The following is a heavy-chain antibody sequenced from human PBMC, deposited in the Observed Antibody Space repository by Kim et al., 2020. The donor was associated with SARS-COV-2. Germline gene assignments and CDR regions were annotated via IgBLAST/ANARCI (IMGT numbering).Heavy chain of an antibody. J-gene: IGHJ5*02. Sequence: ASVKVSCKASGYTFTSYYMHWVRQAPGQGLEWMGIINPSGGSTSYAQKFQGRVTMTRDTYTSTVYMELSSLRSEDTAVYYCARDPSSSIAASPGRFDPWGQGTLVTVSS. D-gene: IGHD6-6*01. CDR1: GYTFTSYY. CDR2: INPSGGST. CDR3: ARDPSSSIAASPGRFDP. V-gene: IGHV1-46*01.